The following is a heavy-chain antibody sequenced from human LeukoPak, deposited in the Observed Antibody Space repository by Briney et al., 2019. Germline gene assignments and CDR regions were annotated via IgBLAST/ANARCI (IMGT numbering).Heavy chain of an antibody. Sequence: SVKVSCKTSGYTFTKYAISWVRQAPGQGLEWMGGIIPIFGTANYAQKFQGRVTITADESTSTAYMELSSLRSEDTAVYYCARDRIAVAGHPVYDYMDVWGKGTTVTVSS. V-gene: IGHV1-69*13. CDR1: GYTFTKYA. J-gene: IGHJ6*03. CDR3: ARDRIAVAGHPVYDYMDV. D-gene: IGHD6-19*01. CDR2: IIPIFGTA.